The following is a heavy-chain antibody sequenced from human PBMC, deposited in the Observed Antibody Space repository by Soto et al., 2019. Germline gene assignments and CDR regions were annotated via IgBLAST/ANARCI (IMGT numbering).Heavy chain of an antibody. J-gene: IGHJ5*02. CDR3: ARGDVRVVASFDP. D-gene: IGHD2-15*01. CDR2: INRNSGGT. CDR1: GYSFTDYC. V-gene: IGHV1-2*02. Sequence: GASVKVSCKASGYSFTDYCIHWVRQAPGQGLEWMGWINRNSGGTNYAQKFQGRVTMTRDTTNSTAYMELSSLISDDTAVYYCARGDVRVVASFDPWGQGALVTVSS.